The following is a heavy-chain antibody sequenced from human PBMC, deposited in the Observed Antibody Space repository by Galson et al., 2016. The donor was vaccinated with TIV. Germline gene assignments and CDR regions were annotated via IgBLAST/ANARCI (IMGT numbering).Heavy chain of an antibody. D-gene: IGHD3-10*01. V-gene: IGHV1-2*02. CDR2: INPNVGDT. J-gene: IGHJ4*02. CDR1: GYTFTDFY. Sequence: SVKVSCKASGYTFTDFYLFWLRQAPGQGLEWMGWINPNVGDTNSAQKFQGRVTMTRDASISTAYMDLGGLRSDDTAVYYCARVQSELGYLRGDYYFDYWGQGTLVTVSS. CDR3: ARVQSELGYLRGDYYFDY.